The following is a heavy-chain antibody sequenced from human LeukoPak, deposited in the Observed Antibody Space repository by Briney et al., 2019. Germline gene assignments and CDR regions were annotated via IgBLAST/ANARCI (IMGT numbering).Heavy chain of an antibody. V-gene: IGHV1-18*01. J-gene: IGHJ5*02. CDR1: GYTFTSYG. CDR2: ISAYKGNT. CDR3: ARDQFYGAPRLDP. D-gene: IGHD4-17*01. Sequence: ASVKVSCKASGYTFTSYGISWVRQAPGQGLEWMAWISAYKGNTNYAQKFQGRFTMTRDTSISTAYMELSRLRSDDTAVYYCARDQFYGAPRLDPWGQGTLVTVSS.